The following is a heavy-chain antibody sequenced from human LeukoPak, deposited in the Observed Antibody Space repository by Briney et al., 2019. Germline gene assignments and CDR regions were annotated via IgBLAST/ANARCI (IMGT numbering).Heavy chain of an antibody. D-gene: IGHD2-2*02. V-gene: IGHV4-39*07. CDR3: AREIYCSSTSCYTRKMDV. CDR2: IYYSGST. CDR1: GGSISSSSYY. J-gene: IGHJ6*04. Sequence: SETLSLTCTVSGGSISSSSYYWGWIRQPPGKGLEWIGSIYYSGSTYYNPSLKSRVTISVDTSKNQFSLKLSPVTAADTAVYYCAREIYCSSTSCYTRKMDVWGKGTTVTVSS.